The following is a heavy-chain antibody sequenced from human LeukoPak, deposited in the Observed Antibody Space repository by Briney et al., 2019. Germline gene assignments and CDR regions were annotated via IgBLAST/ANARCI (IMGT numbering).Heavy chain of an antibody. CDR2: ISTSSRTI. J-gene: IGHJ4*02. D-gene: IGHD6-25*01. V-gene: IGHV3-48*01. CDR3: ARGLGF. CDR1: GFTFSSYD. Sequence: GGSLRLSCAGSGFTFSSYDMNWVRQAPGKGLEWLAYISTSSRTIYYADSVKGRFTISRDNAKNSLYLQVNTLRAEDTAVYYCARGLGFWGQGTLVAVSS.